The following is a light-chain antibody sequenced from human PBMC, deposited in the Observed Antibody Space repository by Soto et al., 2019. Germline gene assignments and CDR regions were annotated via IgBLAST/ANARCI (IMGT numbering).Light chain of an antibody. J-gene: IGLJ2*01. CDR3: QTWGTGIRV. CDR1: SGHSSNA. CDR2: LNGDGSH. Sequence: QLVLTQSPSASASLGASVNLTCTLSSGHSSNAIAWHQQQQHKGPRYLMMLNGDGSHSKGDGIPDRFSGSSSGAERYLTISSLHSEDEDDYCCQTWGTGIRVFGGGTKVTVL. V-gene: IGLV4-69*01.